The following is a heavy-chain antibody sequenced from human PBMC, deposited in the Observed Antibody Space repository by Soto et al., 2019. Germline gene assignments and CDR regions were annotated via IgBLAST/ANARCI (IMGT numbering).Heavy chain of an antibody. CDR2: IKQDGSEK. Sequence: GGSLRLSCAASGFTFSSYWMSWVRQAPGKGLEWVANIKQDGSEKYYVDSVKGRFTISRDNAKNSLYLQMNSLRAEDTAVYYCAREPCYYDFWSGCSSSDYYYYYMDVWGKGTTVTVSS. CDR1: GFTFSSYW. D-gene: IGHD3-3*01. J-gene: IGHJ6*03. CDR3: AREPCYYDFWSGCSSSDYYYYYMDV. V-gene: IGHV3-7*01.